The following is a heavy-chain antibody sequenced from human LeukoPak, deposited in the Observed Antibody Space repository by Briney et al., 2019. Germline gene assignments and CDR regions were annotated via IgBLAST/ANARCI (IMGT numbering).Heavy chain of an antibody. CDR2: IYTSGST. V-gene: IGHV4-4*07. CDR3: ARENSGSYREFDY. D-gene: IGHD1-26*01. Sequence: PSETLSLTCTVSGGSISSYYWSWIRQPPGKGLEWIGRIYTSGSTNYNASLKSRVSMSVDTSKNQFSLKLSSVTAADTAVFYCARENSGSYREFDYWGQGTLVTLSS. J-gene: IGHJ4*02. CDR1: GGSISSYY.